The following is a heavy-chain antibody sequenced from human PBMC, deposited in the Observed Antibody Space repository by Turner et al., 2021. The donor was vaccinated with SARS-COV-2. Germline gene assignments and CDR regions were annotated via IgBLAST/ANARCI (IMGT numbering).Heavy chain of an antibody. Sequence: QVPLQESGPGLVNPSETLSLSCTVFGVSITSTNFFWGWIRQSPGKGLEWMGTFSYSGSTFYNLSFKGRVTMSADPSKRQFFLRLTSVTAADTAVYYCARLYHHDTSGVDFWGQGTQVTVSS. V-gene: IGHV4-39*01. J-gene: IGHJ4*02. D-gene: IGHD3-22*01. CDR2: FSYSGST. CDR3: ARLYHHDTSGVDF. CDR1: GVSITSTNFF.